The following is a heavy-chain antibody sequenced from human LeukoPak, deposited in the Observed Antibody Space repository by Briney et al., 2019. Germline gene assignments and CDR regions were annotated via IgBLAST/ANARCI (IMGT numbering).Heavy chain of an antibody. CDR1: GGSIISSDYH. Sequence: SETLSLTCTVSGGSIISSDYHWGWVRQPPGKGLEWIGTISYSGNTDYNPSLRSRVTISVDTSNNQFSLRLGSVTAADTAVYHCARELRSAFDIWGQGTMVTVSS. CDR2: ISYSGNT. V-gene: IGHV4-39*02. CDR3: ARELRSAFDI. D-gene: IGHD3-3*01. J-gene: IGHJ3*02.